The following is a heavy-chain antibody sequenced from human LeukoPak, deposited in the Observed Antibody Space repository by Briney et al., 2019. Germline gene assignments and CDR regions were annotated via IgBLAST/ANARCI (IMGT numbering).Heavy chain of an antibody. CDR1: GFNFDNFW. V-gene: IGHV3-21*01. J-gene: IGHJ4*02. D-gene: IGHD6-6*01. CDR2: ISSSSSYI. Sequence: GGSLRLSCAASGFNFDNFWMNWVRQAPGKGLEWVSSISSSSSYIYYADSVKGRFTISRDNAKNSLYLQMNSLRAEDTAVYYCARGPEYSSSRYYFDYWGQGTLVTVSS. CDR3: ARGPEYSSSRYYFDY.